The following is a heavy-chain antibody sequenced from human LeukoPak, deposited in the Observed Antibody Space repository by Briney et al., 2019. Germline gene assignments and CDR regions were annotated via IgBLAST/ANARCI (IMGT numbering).Heavy chain of an antibody. CDR1: GYTFTSYD. CDR2: MNPNSGNT. CDR3: ARGVVVVAATHVFDP. J-gene: IGHJ5*02. Sequence: GASVKVSCKPSGYTFTSYDINWVRQATGQGLEWMGWMNPNSGNTGYAQKFQGRVTMTRNTSISTAYMELSSLRSEDTAVYYCARGVVVVAATHVFDPWGQGALVTVSS. D-gene: IGHD2-15*01. V-gene: IGHV1-8*01.